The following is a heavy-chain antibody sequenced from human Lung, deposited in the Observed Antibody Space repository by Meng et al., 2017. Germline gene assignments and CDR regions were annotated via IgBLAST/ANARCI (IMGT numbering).Heavy chain of an antibody. CDR2: INHSGST. V-gene: IGHV4-34*01. J-gene: IGHJ4*02. Sequence: GQVQEWGAGLLKPSETLSLPCVVSGGSFSDYYWSWTRQPPGKGLEWIGEINHSGSTNYNPSLESRATISVDTSQNNLSLKLSSVTAADSAVYYCARGPTTMAHDFDYWGQGTLDTVSS. D-gene: IGHD4-11*01. CDR1: GGSFSDYY. CDR3: ARGPTTMAHDFDY.